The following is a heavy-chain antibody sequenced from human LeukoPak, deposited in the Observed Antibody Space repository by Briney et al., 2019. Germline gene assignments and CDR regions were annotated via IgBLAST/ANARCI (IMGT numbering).Heavy chain of an antibody. J-gene: IGHJ2*01. CDR2: INPSGGST. D-gene: IGHD6-6*01. Sequence: GASVKVSCKASGYTFTSYYMHWVRQAPGQGLEWMGIINPSGGSTSYAQKFQGRVTMTRDTSTSTVYMELSSLRSEDTAVYYCAREVTQLVPAWYFDLWGRGTLVTVSS. CDR1: GYTFTSYY. CDR3: AREVTQLVPAWYFDL. V-gene: IGHV1-46*01.